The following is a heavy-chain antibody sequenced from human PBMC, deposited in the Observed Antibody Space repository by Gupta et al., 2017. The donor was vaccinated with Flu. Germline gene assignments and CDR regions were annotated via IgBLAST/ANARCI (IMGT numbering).Heavy chain of an antibody. CDR1: GGSVVGDCYY. V-gene: IGHV4-39*01. CDR2: VYQSANP. D-gene: IGHD5-18*01. J-gene: IGHJ4*02. Sequence: QLRLQASGPGLVKPSGTLSLICPVSGGSVVGDCYYWAFIRWSPGEALEWIGSVYQSANPRVFVYINPSLKGRLTMSIDRATNHYSLTLKSVTAADTALYYCARQVNFNVGYYEFDYWGQGSLVTVSS. CDR3: ARQVNFNVGYYEFDY.